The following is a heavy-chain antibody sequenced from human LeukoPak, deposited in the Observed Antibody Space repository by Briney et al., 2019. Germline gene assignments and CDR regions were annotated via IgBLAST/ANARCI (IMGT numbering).Heavy chain of an antibody. CDR1: GGSSSGYY. CDR2: INHSGST. Sequence: SETLSLTCAVYGGSSSGYYWSWIRQPPGKGLEWIGEINHSGSTNYNPSLKSRVTISVDTSKNQFSLKLSSVTAADTAVYYCASFMTTVTAGDYWGQGTLVTVSS. D-gene: IGHD4-17*01. J-gene: IGHJ4*02. CDR3: ASFMTTVTAGDY. V-gene: IGHV4-34*01.